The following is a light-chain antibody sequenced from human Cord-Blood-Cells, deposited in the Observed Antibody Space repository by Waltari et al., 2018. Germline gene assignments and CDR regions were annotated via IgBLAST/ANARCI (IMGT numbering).Light chain of an antibody. CDR2: AAS. CDR3: QQSYSTPT. J-gene: IGKJ1*01. V-gene: IGKV1-39*01. CDR1: QSISSY. Sequence: DIQKKQSPSSLSASVGDRDTITCRASQSISSYLNWYQQKPGKAPKLLIYAASSLQSGVPSRFSGSGSGTDLTLTISSPQPEDFANYYCQQSYSTPTFGQGTKVEIK.